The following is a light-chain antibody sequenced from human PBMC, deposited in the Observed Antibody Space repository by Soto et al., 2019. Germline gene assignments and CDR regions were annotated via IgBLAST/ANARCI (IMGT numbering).Light chain of an antibody. V-gene: IGKV3-11*01. J-gene: IGKJ4*01. CDR1: QSVSSY. CDR2: DAS. Sequence: EIVLTQSPATLSLSPGERATLSCRASQSVSSYLAWYQQTPGQAPRLLIYDASNRATGIPARFSGSGSGTDFTLTISSLEPEDFAFYYCQQRSNWPPVTFGGGTKVEIK. CDR3: QQRSNWPPVT.